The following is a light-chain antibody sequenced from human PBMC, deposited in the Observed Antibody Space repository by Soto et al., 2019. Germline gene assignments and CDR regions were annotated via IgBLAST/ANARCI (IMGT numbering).Light chain of an antibody. V-gene: IGKV3-11*01. CDR2: DAS. J-gene: IGKJ5*01. Sequence: EIVLTQSPGTLSLSPGERATLSCRASQSISSNFVAWYQQKPGQAPRLLIYDASNRATGIPARFSGSGSGTDFTLTISSLEPEDFAVYYCQQRSNWNTFGQGTRLEIK. CDR3: QQRSNWNT. CDR1: QSISSN.